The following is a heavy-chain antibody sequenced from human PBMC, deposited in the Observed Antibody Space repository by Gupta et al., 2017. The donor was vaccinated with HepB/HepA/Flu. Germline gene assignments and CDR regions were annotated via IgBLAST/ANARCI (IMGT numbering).Heavy chain of an antibody. V-gene: IGHV3-23*01. D-gene: IGHD6-19*01. J-gene: IGHJ6*03. CDR3: AKVASGGWGGYYYYYMDV. CDR2: ISGSGGST. Sequence: EVQLLESGGGLVQPGGSLRLSCAASGFTFSSYAMSWVRQATGKGLEWVSAISGSGGSTYYADSVKGRFTISRDNSKNTLYLQMNSLRAEDTAVYYCAKVASGGWGGYYYYYMDVWGKGTTVTVAS. CDR1: GFTFSSYA.